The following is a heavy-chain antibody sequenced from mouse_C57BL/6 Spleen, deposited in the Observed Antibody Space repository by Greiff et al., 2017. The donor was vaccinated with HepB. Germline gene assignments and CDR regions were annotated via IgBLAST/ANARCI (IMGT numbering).Heavy chain of an antibody. J-gene: IGHJ4*01. CDR3: ARETRDPYAMDY. CDR2: ISDGGSYT. CDR1: GFTFSSYA. D-gene: IGHD3-3*01. Sequence: EVQGVESGGGLVKPGGSLKLSCAASGFTFSSYAMSWVRQTPEKRLEWVATISDGGSYTYYPDNVKGRFTISRDNAKNNLYLQMSHLKSEDTAMYYCARETRDPYAMDYWGQGTSVTVSS. V-gene: IGHV5-4*01.